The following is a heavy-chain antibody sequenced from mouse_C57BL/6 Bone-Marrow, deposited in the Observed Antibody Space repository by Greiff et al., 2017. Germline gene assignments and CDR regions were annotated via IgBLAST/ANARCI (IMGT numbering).Heavy chain of an antibody. CDR2: IKPNYGTT. D-gene: IGHD2-4*01. Sequence: EVQLQQSGPELVKPGASVKISCKASGYSFTDYNMNWVKQSNGKSLEWIGVIKPNYGTTSYNQKFKGMATLTVDQSSSTAYMQLNSLTSEDAAVYSCASGIYDDDADWFAAWCREALVAVSA. V-gene: IGHV1-39*01. CDR1: GYSFTDYN. CDR3: ASGIYDDDADWFAA. J-gene: IGHJ3*01.